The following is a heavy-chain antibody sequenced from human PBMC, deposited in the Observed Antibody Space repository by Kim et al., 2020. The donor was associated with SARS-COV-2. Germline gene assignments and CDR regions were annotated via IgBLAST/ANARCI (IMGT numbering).Heavy chain of an antibody. CDR1: GGSISSYY. CDR3: ARDGGYSSSWHPNAFDI. V-gene: IGHV4-59*13. CDR2: IYYSGST. J-gene: IGHJ3*02. D-gene: IGHD6-13*01. Sequence: SETLSLTCTVSGGSISSYYWSWIRQPPGKGLEWIGYIYYSGSTNYNPSLKSRVTISVDTSKNQFSLKLSSVTAADTAVYYCARDGGYSSSWHPNAFDIWGQGTMVTVSS.